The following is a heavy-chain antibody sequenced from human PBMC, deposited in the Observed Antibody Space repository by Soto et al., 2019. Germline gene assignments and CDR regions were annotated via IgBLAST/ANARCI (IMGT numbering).Heavy chain of an antibody. J-gene: IGHJ5*02. D-gene: IGHD3-3*01. V-gene: IGHV4-34*01. CDR3: AGAKRRPARKSNDFGSGYLRYNWFDP. CDR2: INHSGST. CDR1: GGSFSGYY. Sequence: SETLSLTCAVYGGSFSGYYWSWIRQPPGKGLEWIGGINHSGSTNYNPSLKSRVTISVDTSKNQFSLKLSSVTAADTAVYYCAGAKRRPARKSNDFGSGYLRYNWFDPGGQGTLVTVSS.